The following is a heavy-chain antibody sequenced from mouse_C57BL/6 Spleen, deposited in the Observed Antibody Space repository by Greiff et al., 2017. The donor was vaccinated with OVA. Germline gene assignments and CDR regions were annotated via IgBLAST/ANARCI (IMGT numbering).Heavy chain of an antibody. D-gene: IGHD2-3*01. J-gene: IGHJ2*01. CDR1: GYTFTSYW. CDR2: INPSSGYT. CDR3: ARRYYCYFHYFDS. Sequence: QVQLKESGAELAKPGASVKLSCKASGYTFTSYWMHWVKQRPGQGLEWIGYINPSSGYTKYNQKFKDKATLTADKSSSTAYMQLSSLTYEDSAVYYCARRYYCYFHYFDSWGQGTTLTVSS. V-gene: IGHV1-7*01.